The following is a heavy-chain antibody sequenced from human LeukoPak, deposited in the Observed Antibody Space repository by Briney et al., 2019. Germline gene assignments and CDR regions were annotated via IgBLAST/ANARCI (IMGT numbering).Heavy chain of an antibody. CDR1: GGTFSSYA. D-gene: IGHD3-10*01. CDR2: IIPIFGTA. CDR3: VREGAVGYYGSGSYKGGIDY. J-gene: IGHJ4*02. V-gene: IGHV1-69*13. Sequence: ASVKVSCKASGGTFSSYAISWVRQAPGQGLEWMGGIIPIFGTANYAQKFQGRVTITADESTSTAYMELSSLRSEDTAVYYCVREGAVGYYGSGSYKGGIDYWGQGTLVTVSS.